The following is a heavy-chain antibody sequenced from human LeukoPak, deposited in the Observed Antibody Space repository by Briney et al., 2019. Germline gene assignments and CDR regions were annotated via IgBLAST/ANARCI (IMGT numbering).Heavy chain of an antibody. CDR1: GFTFSSYG. Sequence: GGSLRLSCAASGFTFSSYGMSWVRQAPGKGLEWVSAISGSGGSTYYADSVKGRFTISRDNAKNSLYLQMNSLRAEDTAVYYCARTPIVGAVDYWGQGTLVTVSS. J-gene: IGHJ4*02. CDR2: ISGSGGST. V-gene: IGHV3-23*01. D-gene: IGHD1-26*01. CDR3: ARTPIVGAVDY.